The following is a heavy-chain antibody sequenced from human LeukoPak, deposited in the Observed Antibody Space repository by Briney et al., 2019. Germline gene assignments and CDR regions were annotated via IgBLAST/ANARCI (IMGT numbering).Heavy chain of an antibody. Sequence: GGSLRLSCAASGCTFSRYWMHWVRQAPGKGLVWVSRINSDGSSSTYADSVKGRFTISRDNAKNTLYLQMNSLRVEDTAVYYCARSEYSFDYWGQGTLVTVSS. V-gene: IGHV3-74*01. CDR1: GCTFSRYW. J-gene: IGHJ4*02. CDR3: ARSEYSFDY. CDR2: INSDGSSS.